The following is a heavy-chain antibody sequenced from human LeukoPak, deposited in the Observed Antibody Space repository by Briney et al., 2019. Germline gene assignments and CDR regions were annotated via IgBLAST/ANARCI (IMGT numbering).Heavy chain of an antibody. CDR3: ARRRIAAAGNWFDP. V-gene: IGHV4-61*05. CDR1: GGSISSSSYY. CDR2: IYYSGST. D-gene: IGHD6-13*01. J-gene: IGHJ5*02. Sequence: SETLSLTCTVSGGSISSSSYYWGWIRQPPGKGLEWIGYIYYSGSTNYNPSLKSRVTISVDTSKNQFSLKLSSVTAADTAVYYCARRRIAAAGNWFDPWGQGTLVTVSS.